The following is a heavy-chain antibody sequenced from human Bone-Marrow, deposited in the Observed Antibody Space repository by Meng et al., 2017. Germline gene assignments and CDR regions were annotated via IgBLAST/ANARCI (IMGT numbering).Heavy chain of an antibody. CDR3: ARLFSRLLWFGESENYFDY. J-gene: IGHJ4*02. Sequence: QVQQQQWGAGLLQPSETLSLTCAVYGGSFSGYYWSWIHQPPGKGLEWIGEINHSGSTNYNPSLKSRVTISVDTSKNQFSLKLSSVTAADTAVYYCARLFSRLLWFGESENYFDYWGQGTLVTVSS. CDR1: GGSFSGYY. CDR2: INHSGST. D-gene: IGHD3-10*01. V-gene: IGHV4-34*01.